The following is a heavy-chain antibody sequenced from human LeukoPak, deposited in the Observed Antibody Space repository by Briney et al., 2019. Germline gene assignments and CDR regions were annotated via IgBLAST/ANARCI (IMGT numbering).Heavy chain of an antibody. D-gene: IGHD1-26*01. J-gene: IGHJ4*02. Sequence: SETLSLTCTVSGGSISSYYWSWIRQPPGKGVEWIGYVYYSGSAHYNPSLKSRVTISVDTSKNQFSLKVSSVTAADTAIYYCAGGTYYYFDYWGQGTLVTV. V-gene: IGHV4-59*01. CDR3: AGGTYYYFDY. CDR2: VYYSGSA. CDR1: GGSISSYY.